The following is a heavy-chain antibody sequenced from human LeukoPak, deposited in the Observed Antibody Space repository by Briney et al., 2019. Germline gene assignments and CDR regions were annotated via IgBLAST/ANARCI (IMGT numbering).Heavy chain of an antibody. CDR2: IYSGGST. J-gene: IGHJ4*02. CDR3: GRKKTRGLDY. V-gene: IGHV3-53*01. Sequence: GGSLRLSCAASGFTVSSNYMSWVRQAPGKGLEWVSVIYSGGSTYYSDSVKGQFNNSRDNDKNSLYLQMNSLRVDDTVIYYWGRKKTRGLDYWGQGTLVTVSS. D-gene: IGHD3-10*01. CDR1: GFTVSSNY.